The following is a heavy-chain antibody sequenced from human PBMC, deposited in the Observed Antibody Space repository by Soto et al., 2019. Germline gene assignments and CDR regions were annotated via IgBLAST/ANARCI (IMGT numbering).Heavy chain of an antibody. CDR3: ARAGYSYGRFDY. CDR1: GGSISSGDYY. V-gene: IGHV4-30-4*01. J-gene: IGHJ4*02. D-gene: IGHD5-18*01. Sequence: SETLSLTCTVSGGSISSGDYYWSWIRQPPGKGLEWIGYIYYSGSTYYNPSLKSRVTISVDTSKNQFSLKLSSVTAADTAVYYCARAGYSYGRFDYWGQGTLVTVSS. CDR2: IYYSGST.